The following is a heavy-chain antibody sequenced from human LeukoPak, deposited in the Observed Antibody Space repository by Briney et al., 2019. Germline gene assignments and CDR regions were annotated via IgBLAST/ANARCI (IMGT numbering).Heavy chain of an antibody. V-gene: IGHV3-23*01. CDR2: ISGSGGST. Sequence: GGSLRLSCAASGFTFSSYAMSWVRQAPGKGLEWASAISGSGGSTYYADSVKGRFTISRDNSKNTLYLQMNSLRAEDTAVYYCAKRDDYIWGSYRYTEGFYFDYWGQGTLVTVSS. CDR3: AKRDDYIWGSYRYTEGFYFDY. CDR1: GFTFSSYA. J-gene: IGHJ4*02. D-gene: IGHD3-16*02.